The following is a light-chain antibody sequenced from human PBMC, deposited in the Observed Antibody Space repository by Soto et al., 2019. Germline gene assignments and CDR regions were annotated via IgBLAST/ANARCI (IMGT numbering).Light chain of an antibody. Sequence: QSALTQPASVSGSPGQSITISCTGTSSDVGGHNYVSWYQQHPGKAPKLLIYEVSVRPSGVSIRFSGSKSANTASLTISGRQAEDEADYYCSTYKTTSTPCVFGGGTKLTVL. CDR1: SSDVGGHNY. CDR2: EVS. V-gene: IGLV2-14*01. J-gene: IGLJ3*02. CDR3: STYKTTSTPCV.